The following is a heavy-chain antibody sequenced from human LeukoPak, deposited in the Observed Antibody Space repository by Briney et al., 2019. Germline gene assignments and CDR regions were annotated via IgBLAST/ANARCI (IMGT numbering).Heavy chain of an antibody. CDR3: ASAAPGGSGWFGGVDY. V-gene: IGHV1-2*02. CDR1: GYTFTGYY. CDR2: INPNSGGT. D-gene: IGHD6-19*01. Sequence: ASVKVSCKASGYTFTGYYMHWVRQAPGQGLEWMGWINPNSGGTNYAQKFQGRVTMTRDTSISTAYMELSMLRSDDTAVYYCASAAPGGSGWFGGVDYWGQGTLVTVSS. J-gene: IGHJ4*02.